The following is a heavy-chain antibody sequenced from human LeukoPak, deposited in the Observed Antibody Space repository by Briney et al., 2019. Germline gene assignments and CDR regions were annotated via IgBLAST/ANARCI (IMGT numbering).Heavy chain of an antibody. CDR2: ISSSGSTI. Sequence: GGSLRLSCAASGFTFSNYPMNWVRQAPGKGLEWVSYISSSGSTIYYADSVKGRFTISRDNAKNSLYLQMSNLRAEDTAVYYCARGPFWSGYYDDWGQGTLVTVSS. D-gene: IGHD3-3*01. J-gene: IGHJ4*02. CDR1: GFTFSNYP. CDR3: ARGPFWSGYYDD. V-gene: IGHV3-48*04.